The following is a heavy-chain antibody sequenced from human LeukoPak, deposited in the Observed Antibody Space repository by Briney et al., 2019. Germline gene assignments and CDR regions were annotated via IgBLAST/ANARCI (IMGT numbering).Heavy chain of an antibody. Sequence: GGSLRLSCAASEFTFSSYAMSWVRQAPGKGLEWVSTIGGSGGSTYYADSVKGRFTISRDNSKNTLYLQMNSLRDEDTAVYYCTKGDDSSTWYTFDIWGQGTMVTVSS. V-gene: IGHV3-23*01. CDR1: EFTFSSYA. CDR2: IGGSGGST. CDR3: TKGDDSSTWYTFDI. D-gene: IGHD6-13*01. J-gene: IGHJ3*02.